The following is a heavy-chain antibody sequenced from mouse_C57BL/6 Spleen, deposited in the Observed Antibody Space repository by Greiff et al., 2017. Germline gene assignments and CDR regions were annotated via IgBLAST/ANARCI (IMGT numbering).Heavy chain of an antibody. CDR2: ISSGSSTI. Sequence: EVQLVESGGGLVKPGGSLKLSCAASGFTFSDYGMHWVRQAPEKGLEWVAYISSGSSTIYYADTVKGRFTISRDNAKNTLFLQMTSLRSEDTAVYYCARGTCYAMDYWGQGTSVTVSS. J-gene: IGHJ4*01. D-gene: IGHD3-3*01. CDR3: ARGTCYAMDY. V-gene: IGHV5-17*01. CDR1: GFTFSDYG.